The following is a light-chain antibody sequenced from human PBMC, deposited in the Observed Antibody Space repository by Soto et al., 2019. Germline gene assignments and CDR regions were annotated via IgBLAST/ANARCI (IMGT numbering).Light chain of an antibody. J-gene: IGKJ4*01. Sequence: EIVLTQSPGILSLSPGERATLSCRASQSVSTSYFAWYQQKPGQALRLVIYGACSRATGIPDRFSGSGSGTDFTLTISRLEPEDVAVYYCQQYGSSRITFGGGTEVEIK. CDR3: QQYGSSRIT. V-gene: IGKV3-20*01. CDR2: GAC. CDR1: QSVSTSY.